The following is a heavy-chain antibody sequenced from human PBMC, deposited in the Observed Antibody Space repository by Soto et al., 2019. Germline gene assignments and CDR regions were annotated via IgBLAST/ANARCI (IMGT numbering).Heavy chain of an antibody. D-gene: IGHD2-15*01. CDR1: GFSLSTIGVG. V-gene: IGHV2-5*02. J-gene: IGHJ4*02. CDR3: VYNQYRGGWFDY. CDR2: LYWDDAE. Sequence: SGPTLVNPTQTLTLTCTFSGFSLSTIGVGVGWIRQPPGKALEWLALLYWDDAERYSPSLKTRLTITKDTSKSQVLLTMTNMEPVDTATYFCVYNQYRGGWFDYWTQGTLVTVST.